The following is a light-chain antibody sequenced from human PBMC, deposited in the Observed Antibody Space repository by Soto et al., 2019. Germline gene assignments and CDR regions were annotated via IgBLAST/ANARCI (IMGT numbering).Light chain of an antibody. Sequence: QSVLTQPPSVSGAPGQRVTISCTGSSSNIGAGYDVHWYQQLPGTAPKLLIYGNSNRPSGVPDRFSGSKSGTSASLAITGLQAEDDADYCCQSYDSSLSGYVFGTGTKVTVL. CDR1: SSNIGAGYD. J-gene: IGLJ1*01. CDR2: GNS. CDR3: QSYDSSLSGYV. V-gene: IGLV1-40*01.